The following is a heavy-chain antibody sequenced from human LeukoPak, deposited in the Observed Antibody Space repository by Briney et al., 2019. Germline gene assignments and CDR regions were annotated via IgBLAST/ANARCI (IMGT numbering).Heavy chain of an antibody. CDR3: ARNTIVVVPAAMISLDP. V-gene: IGHV1-2*02. Sequence: ASVKVSCKASGYTFTGYYMHWVRQAPGQGLEWMGWINPNSGGTNYAQKFQGRVTMTRDTSISTAYMELSRLRSDDTAVYYCARNTIVVVPAAMISLDPWGQGTLVTVSS. D-gene: IGHD2-2*01. J-gene: IGHJ5*02. CDR2: INPNSGGT. CDR1: GYTFTGYY.